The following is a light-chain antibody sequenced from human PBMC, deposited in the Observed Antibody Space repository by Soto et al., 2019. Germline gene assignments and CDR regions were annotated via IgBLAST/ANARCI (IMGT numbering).Light chain of an antibody. CDR3: QQRSNWPPIT. CDR1: QSVHNF. J-gene: IGKJ5*01. Sequence: EVVLTQFPATLSLSPGDRAALSCKASQSVHNFLAWYQQRPGQAPRLLIYGASNRAAGIPDRLSGSGSGTDFTLTINSLEPEDFAVYYWQQRSNWPPITFGQGTRLDIK. CDR2: GAS. V-gene: IGKV3-11*01.